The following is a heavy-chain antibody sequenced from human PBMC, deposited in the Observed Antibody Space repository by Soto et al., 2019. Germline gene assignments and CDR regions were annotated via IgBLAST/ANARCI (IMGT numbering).Heavy chain of an antibody. J-gene: IGHJ5*02. CDR1: VYSISRGFY. V-gene: IGHV4-38-2*01. Sequence: SETLSLTCAVSVYSISRGFYWAWIRQPPGKGLEWIGSISHSGRTYYQASLKSRATISLDTSKNQFSLNLVSVTAADTAVYFCARALVGGFDPWGQGILAT. CDR3: ARALVGGFDP. CDR2: ISHSGRT. D-gene: IGHD6-6*01.